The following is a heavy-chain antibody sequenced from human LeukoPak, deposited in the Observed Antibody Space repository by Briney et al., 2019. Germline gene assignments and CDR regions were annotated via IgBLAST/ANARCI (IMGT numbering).Heavy chain of an antibody. CDR2: ISGSGGST. D-gene: IGHD6-6*01. CDR1: GFTFSSYA. J-gene: IGHJ3*02. CDR3: ARTLEARRAFDI. Sequence: GGSLRLSCAASGFTFSSYAMSWVRQAPGKGLEWVSAISGSGGSTYYADSVKGRFTISRDNSKNTLYLQMNSLRAEDTAVYYCARTLEARRAFDIWGQGTMVTVSS. V-gene: IGHV3-23*01.